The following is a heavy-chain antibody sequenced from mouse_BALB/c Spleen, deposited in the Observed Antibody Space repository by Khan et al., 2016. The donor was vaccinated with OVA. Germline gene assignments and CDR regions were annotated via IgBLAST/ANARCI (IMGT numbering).Heavy chain of an antibody. CDR1: GYTFTNYG. CDR2: INTYTGEP. CDR3: ARVGYNGTMDD. Sequence: QIQLVQSGPELKKPGETVKISCKASGYTFTNYGMNWVKQAPGKGLKWMGWINTYTGEPTYADDFKGRFAFSLETSASTAYLQSNNLKNEDTATYFCARVGYNGTMDDWGQGTSVTVSS. V-gene: IGHV9-3-1*01. D-gene: IGHD2-14*01. J-gene: IGHJ4*01.